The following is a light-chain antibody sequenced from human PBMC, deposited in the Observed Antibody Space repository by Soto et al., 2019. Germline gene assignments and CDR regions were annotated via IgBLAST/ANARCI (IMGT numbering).Light chain of an antibody. CDR2: DAS. J-gene: IGKJ1*01. CDR3: QHYNSYSEA. CDR1: QNIRNL. Sequence: DIQLTQSPSTLSAAVGDSVTITCRASQNIRNLLAWYQQKPGKAPKPLIYDASTLKTGVPSRFSGSGSGSEFNFTITGLQPDDFATYYCQHYNSYSEAFGQGTKVDIK. V-gene: IGKV1-5*01.